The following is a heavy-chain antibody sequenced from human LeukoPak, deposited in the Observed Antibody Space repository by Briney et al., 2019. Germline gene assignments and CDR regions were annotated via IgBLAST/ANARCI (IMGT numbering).Heavy chain of an antibody. CDR1: GFTFSSYS. D-gene: IGHD4-17*01. J-gene: IGHJ4*02. CDR3: ARFDYGDYFDY. Sequence: GGSLRLSCAASGFTFSSYSMNWVRQAPGKGLEWVSSISSSSYIYYADSVKGRFTISRDNAKNSLYLQMNSLRAEDTAVYYCARFDYGDYFDYWGQGTLVTVPS. V-gene: IGHV3-21*01. CDR2: ISSSSYI.